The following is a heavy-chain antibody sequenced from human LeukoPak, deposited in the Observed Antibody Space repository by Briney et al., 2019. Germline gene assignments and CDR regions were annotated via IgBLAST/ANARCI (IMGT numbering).Heavy chain of an antibody. J-gene: IGHJ3*02. D-gene: IGHD3-3*01. V-gene: IGHV4-4*07. Sequence: SETLSLTCTVSGGSISSYYWSWIRQPAGKGLEWIGRIYTSGSTNYNPSLKSRVTMSVDTSKNQFSLKLSSVTAADTAVYYCARVDRGIFGVVPEVAFDIWGQGTMVTVSS. CDR1: GGSISSYY. CDR3: ARVDRGIFGVVPEVAFDI. CDR2: IYTSGST.